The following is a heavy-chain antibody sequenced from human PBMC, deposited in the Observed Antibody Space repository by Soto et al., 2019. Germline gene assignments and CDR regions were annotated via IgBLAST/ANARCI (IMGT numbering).Heavy chain of an antibody. D-gene: IGHD3-22*01. Sequence: SVKVSCKASGGTFSTYAINWVRQAPGQGLEWMGGIIPIFGTANYAQKFQDRVTITADESTSTAYMELSSLRSEDTAVYYCASHSFYYDSSGYYPPLGYWGQGTMV. J-gene: IGHJ4*02. CDR2: IIPIFGTA. V-gene: IGHV1-69*13. CDR3: ASHSFYYDSSGYYPPLGY. CDR1: GGTFSTYA.